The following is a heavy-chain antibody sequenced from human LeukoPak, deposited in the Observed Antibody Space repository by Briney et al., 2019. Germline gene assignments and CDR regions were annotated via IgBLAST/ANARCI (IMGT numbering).Heavy chain of an antibody. Sequence: GGSLRLSCAASGFTFSSYAMSWVRQAPGKGLEWVSAISGSGGSTYYADSVKGRFTISRDNSKNTLYLQMNSLRAEDTAAYYCANSNYYDSSGYYYGVFGYFDYWGQGTLVTVSS. CDR3: ANSNYYDSSGYYYGVFGYFDY. D-gene: IGHD3-22*01. J-gene: IGHJ4*02. V-gene: IGHV3-23*01. CDR2: ISGSGGST. CDR1: GFTFSSYA.